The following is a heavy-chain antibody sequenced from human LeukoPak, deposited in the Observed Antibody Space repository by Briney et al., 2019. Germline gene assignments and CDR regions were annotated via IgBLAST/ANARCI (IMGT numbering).Heavy chain of an antibody. Sequence: PGGSLRLSCAASGFTFSSYAMSWVRQAPGKGLEWVSAISRSGGSTYYADSVKGRFTISRDNSKNTPYLQMNSLRAEDTAVYYCAWAPVPDPYYYYGMDVWGQGTTVTVSS. CDR3: AWAPVPDPYYYYGMDV. J-gene: IGHJ6*02. CDR2: ISRSGGST. V-gene: IGHV3-23*01. CDR1: GFTFSSYA. D-gene: IGHD2-2*01.